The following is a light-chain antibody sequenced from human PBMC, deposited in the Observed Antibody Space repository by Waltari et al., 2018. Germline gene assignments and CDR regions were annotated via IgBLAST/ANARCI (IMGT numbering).Light chain of an antibody. CDR3: SSYTTIASYV. Sequence: QSALTQPASVSASPGQSITISCTGTSSDVGAYEYISWYQQHPGKVPKLIIYEVNHRPSVVSDRFSGSKFDNTASLTISGLQPEDEADYYCSSYTTIASYVFGTGTKVTVL. CDR1: SSDVGAYEY. J-gene: IGLJ1*01. CDR2: EVN. V-gene: IGLV2-14*01.